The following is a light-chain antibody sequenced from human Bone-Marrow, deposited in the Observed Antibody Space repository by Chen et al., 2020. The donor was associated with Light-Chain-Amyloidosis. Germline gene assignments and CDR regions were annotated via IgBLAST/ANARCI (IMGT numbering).Light chain of an antibody. Sequence: DIVMTQSPDSLAVSLGERATINCKSSQSVLYRSNNNNYLAWYQQKPGQPPKLLIYWASTRESGVPYRFSGSGSGTDFTLTISSLQAEDVAVYYCQQYYSTPWTFGQGTKVEIK. CDR3: QQYYSTPWT. CDR1: QSVLYRSNNNNY. CDR2: WAS. J-gene: IGKJ1*01. V-gene: IGKV4-1*01.